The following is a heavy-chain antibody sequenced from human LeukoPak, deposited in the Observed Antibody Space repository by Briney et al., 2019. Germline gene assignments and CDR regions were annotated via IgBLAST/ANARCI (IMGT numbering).Heavy chain of an antibody. V-gene: IGHV4-34*01. J-gene: IGHJ5*02. D-gene: IGHD3-22*01. CDR2: INHSGST. CDR3: ARSIGGGNWFDP. CDR1: GGSFSGYY. Sequence: KPSETLSLTCAVSGGSFSGYYWSWIRQPPGKGLEWIGEINHSGSTNYNPSLKSRVNISVATSKNQFSLKLSSVTAADTAVYSCARSIGGGNWFDPWGQGTLVTVSS.